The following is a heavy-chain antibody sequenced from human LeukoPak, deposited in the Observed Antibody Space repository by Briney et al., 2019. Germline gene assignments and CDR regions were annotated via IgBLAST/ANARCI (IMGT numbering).Heavy chain of an antibody. J-gene: IGHJ3*02. Sequence: PGASLRLSCAAAGCTFSSYAMSWVRQAPGKGLELVSRIIATGGSTYYADSVKGRFAISRDNSKNTLYLQLNSLRVEDTAVYYCAKGKTSGWDQDAFDIWGQGTMVTVSS. V-gene: IGHV3-23*01. CDR2: IIATGGST. D-gene: IGHD6-19*01. CDR3: AKGKTSGWDQDAFDI. CDR1: GCTFSSYA.